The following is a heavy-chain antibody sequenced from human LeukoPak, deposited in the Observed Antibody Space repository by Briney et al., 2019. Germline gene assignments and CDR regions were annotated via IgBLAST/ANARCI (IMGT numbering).Heavy chain of an antibody. Sequence: SETLSLTCAVSGGSISSYYWNWIRQPPGKGLEWIGYISNSGSTSYNPSLKSRVTISVDTSKNQFSLKLNSVTAVDTAVYYCATKAWGSGAFDIWGQGTMVTVSS. V-gene: IGHV4-59*01. J-gene: IGHJ3*02. CDR2: ISNSGST. CDR1: GGSISSYY. D-gene: IGHD7-27*01. CDR3: ATKAWGSGAFDI.